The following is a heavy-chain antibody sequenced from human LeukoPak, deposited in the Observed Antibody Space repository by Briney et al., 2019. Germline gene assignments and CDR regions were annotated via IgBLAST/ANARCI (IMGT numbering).Heavy chain of an antibody. CDR2: IYYSGST. CDR1: GGSISSSSYY. CDR3: ARQWLMVYALDY. D-gene: IGHD2-8*01. V-gene: IGHV4-39*01. J-gene: IGHJ4*02. Sequence: PSETLSLTCTVSGGSISSSSYYWGWIRQPPGKGLEWIGSIYYSGSTYYNPSLKSRVTISVDTSKYQFSLKLSSVTAADTAVYYCARQWLMVYALDYWGQGTLVTVSS.